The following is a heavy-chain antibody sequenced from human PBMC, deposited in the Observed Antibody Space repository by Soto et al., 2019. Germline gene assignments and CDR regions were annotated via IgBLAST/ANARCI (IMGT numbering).Heavy chain of an antibody. CDR1: GYTLTELS. D-gene: IGHD1-1*01. CDR3: ATPYTTGTTGDFDY. CDR2: FDPEDGET. J-gene: IGHJ4*02. V-gene: IGHV1-24*01. Sequence: EASVKVSCKVSGYTLTELSMHWVRQAPGKGLEWMGGFDPEDGETIYAQKFQGRVTMTEDTSTDTAYMELSSLRSEDTAVYYCATPYTTGTTGDFDYWGQGTLVTVSS.